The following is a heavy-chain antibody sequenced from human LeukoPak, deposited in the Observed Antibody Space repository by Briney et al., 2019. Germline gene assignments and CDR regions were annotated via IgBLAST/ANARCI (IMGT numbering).Heavy chain of an antibody. Sequence: GGTLRLSCAASTFSFSTYAMNWVRQAPGKGLEWVSGISSTDITYYADSVKGRFTISRDNSKKTLYLQMNSLRAEDTAVYYCAKDDDSSNYPREGAFDVWGQGTMVTVSS. J-gene: IGHJ3*01. D-gene: IGHD3-22*01. V-gene: IGHV3-23*01. CDR1: TFSFSTYA. CDR2: ISSTDIT. CDR3: AKDDDSSNYPREGAFDV.